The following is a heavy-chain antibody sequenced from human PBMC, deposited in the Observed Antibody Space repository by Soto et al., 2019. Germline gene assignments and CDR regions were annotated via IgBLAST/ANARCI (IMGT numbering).Heavy chain of an antibody. CDR2: IIPIFGTA. CDR1: GGTFSSYA. CDR3: ARGRTPQWGHYINSDAFDI. Sequence: QVQLVQSGAEVKKPGSSVKVSCKASGGTFSSYAISWVRQAPGQGLEWMGGIIPIFGTANYAQKFQGRVTITADESTSTAYMELSSLRSEDTAVYYCARGRTPQWGHYINSDAFDIWGQGTMVTVSS. J-gene: IGHJ3*02. D-gene: IGHD1-26*01. V-gene: IGHV1-69*01.